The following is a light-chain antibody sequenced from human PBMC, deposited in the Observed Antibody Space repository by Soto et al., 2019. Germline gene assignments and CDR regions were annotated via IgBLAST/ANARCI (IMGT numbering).Light chain of an antibody. J-gene: IGKJ1*01. CDR2: GAS. CDR1: QSVSSN. CDR3: QQYNNWPRT. V-gene: IGKV3-15*01. Sequence: EIVMTQSPATLSVSPGERATLSCRASQSVSSNLAWYQQKPGHAPRLLIYGASTRATGIPARFSGSGSGTEFTLTISSLQSEDFAVYYCQQYNNWPRTVGQGTKVEI.